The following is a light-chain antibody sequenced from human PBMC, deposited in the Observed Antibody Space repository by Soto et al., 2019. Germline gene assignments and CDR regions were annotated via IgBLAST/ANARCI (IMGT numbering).Light chain of an antibody. CDR2: AAS. CDR1: QSVSSNY. J-gene: IGKJ5*01. CDR3: QQYTGPPTT. Sequence: EIFLTQSPGTLSLSRGERATLSWRASQSVSSNYLAWYQQKPGQAPRLLIYAASSRATGIPDRFSGIGSGTDFSLTITRLEPEDSAVYFCQQYTGPPTTFGQGTRLEIK. V-gene: IGKV3-20*01.